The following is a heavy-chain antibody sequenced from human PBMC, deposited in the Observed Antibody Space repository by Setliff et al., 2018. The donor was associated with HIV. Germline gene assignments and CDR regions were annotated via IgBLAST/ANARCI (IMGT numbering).Heavy chain of an antibody. CDR2: ISPDGSVI. Sequence: PWGTLRLSCAASGFTFGSQWMHWVRQAPGKGLVWVSRISPDGSVINYVGSVKGRFTISRDNAKNTLYLQMNGLRAEDTAVYYCVRGIVGASFFNYWGQGTQVTVSS. D-gene: IGHD1-26*01. CDR3: VRGIVGASFFNY. J-gene: IGHJ4*02. V-gene: IGHV3-74*01. CDR1: GFTFGSQW.